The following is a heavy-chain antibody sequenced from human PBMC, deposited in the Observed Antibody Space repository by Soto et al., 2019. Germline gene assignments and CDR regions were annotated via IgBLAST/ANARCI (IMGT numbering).Heavy chain of an antibody. D-gene: IGHD5-12*01. V-gene: IGHV3-23*01. Sequence: GGSLRLSCAASGFTFSSYAMSWVRQAPGKGLEWVSTISGSDGSTYYADSVKGRFTISRDISKNTLYLQMNSLRAEDTAIYYCAKERSSGYYFFDYWGQGTLVTVSS. J-gene: IGHJ4*02. CDR1: GFTFSSYA. CDR2: ISGSDGST. CDR3: AKERSSGYYFFDY.